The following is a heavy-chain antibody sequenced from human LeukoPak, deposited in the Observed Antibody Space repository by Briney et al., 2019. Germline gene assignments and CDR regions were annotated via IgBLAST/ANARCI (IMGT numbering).Heavy chain of an antibody. D-gene: IGHD3-22*01. V-gene: IGHV3-15*01. CDR1: GFTFSNAW. J-gene: IGHJ4*02. Sequence: PGGSLRLSCAAYGFTFSNAWMSWVRQAPGKGLEWVGRIKSKTDGGTPEYAAPVKGRFTISRDDSKNTLYLQMNSLKTEDTAVYYCTTDRLRGYDYCYDSSGHYPDFDYWGQGTLVTVSS. CDR3: TTDRLRGYDYCYDSSGHYPDFDY. CDR2: IKSKTDGGTP.